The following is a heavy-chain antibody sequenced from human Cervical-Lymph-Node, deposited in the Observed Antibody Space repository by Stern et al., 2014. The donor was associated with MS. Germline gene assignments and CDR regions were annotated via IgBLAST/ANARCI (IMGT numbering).Heavy chain of an antibody. CDR2: TNPLFGTT. CDR3: AGDRHSRRFDH. J-gene: IGHJ4*02. D-gene: IGHD3-22*01. CDR1: GGTFSNYA. Sequence: QVQLVQSGAEVKKPGSSVTVSCKASGGTFSNYAITWFRQAPGRGLEWMGDTNPLFGTTNYAQKFQGRVTMTAHESTATAYMELSGLRSEDTAVYYCAGDRHSRRFDHWGQGTLVTVSS. V-gene: IGHV1-69*01.